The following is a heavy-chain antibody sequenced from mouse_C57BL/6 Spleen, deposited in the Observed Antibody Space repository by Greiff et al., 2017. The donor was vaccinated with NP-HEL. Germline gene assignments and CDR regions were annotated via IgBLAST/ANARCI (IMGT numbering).Heavy chain of an antibody. D-gene: IGHD2-4*01. CDR3: ARSHYDYDRCLFAY. J-gene: IGHJ3*01. CDR1: GFTFTDYY. V-gene: IGHV7-3*01. CDR2: IRNKANGYTT. Sequence: EVQLVESGGGLVQPGGSLSLSCAASGFTFTDYYMSWVRQPPGKALEWLGFIRNKANGYTTEYSASVKGRFTISRDNSQSILYLQMNALRAEDSATYYCARSHYDYDRCLFAYWGQGTLVTVSA.